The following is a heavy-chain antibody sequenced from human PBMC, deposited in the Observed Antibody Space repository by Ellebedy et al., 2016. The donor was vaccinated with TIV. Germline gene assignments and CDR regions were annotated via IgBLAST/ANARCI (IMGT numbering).Heavy chain of an antibody. V-gene: IGHV4-4*02. CDR2: MYHFGTT. CDR3: ARADVRGAKFYFDL. D-gene: IGHD3-10*01. Sequence: MPSETLSLTCTVSGASVSSANWWNWIRQSPGTGLEWIGEMYHFGTTNYNPSLRGRLTTSVDKSNNQFSLKLSSVTAADTAVYYCARADVRGAKFYFDLWGQGTLVTVSS. CDR1: GASVSSANW. J-gene: IGHJ4*02.